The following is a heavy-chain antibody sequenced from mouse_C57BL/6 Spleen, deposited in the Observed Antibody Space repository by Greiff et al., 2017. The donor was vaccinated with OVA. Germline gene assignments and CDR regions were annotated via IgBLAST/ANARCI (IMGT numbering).Heavy chain of an antibody. J-gene: IGHJ4*01. D-gene: IGHD3-3*01. Sequence: VQLQQSGPGLVQPSQSLSITCTVSGFSLTSYGVHWVRKSPGKGLEWLGVIWSGGSKDYNGGGIARRRNSKDKPKRQGCWKRNSLQADDTAIYYCAARSMDYWGQGTSVTVSS. CDR1: GFSLTSYG. V-gene: IGHV2-2*01. CDR3: AARSMDY. CDR2: IWSGGSK.